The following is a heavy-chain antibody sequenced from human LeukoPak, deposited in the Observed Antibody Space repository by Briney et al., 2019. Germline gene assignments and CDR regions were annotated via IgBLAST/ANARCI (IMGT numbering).Heavy chain of an antibody. D-gene: IGHD6-25*01. J-gene: IGHJ3*02. Sequence: PSETLSLTCTVSGGSISSYYWSWIRQPSGKGLEWIGYIYYSGSTNYNPSLKSRVTISVDTSKNQFSLKLSSVTAADTAVYYCARYSSGDAFDIWGQGTMVTVSS. V-gene: IGHV4-59*08. CDR1: GGSISSYY. CDR2: IYYSGST. CDR3: ARYSSGDAFDI.